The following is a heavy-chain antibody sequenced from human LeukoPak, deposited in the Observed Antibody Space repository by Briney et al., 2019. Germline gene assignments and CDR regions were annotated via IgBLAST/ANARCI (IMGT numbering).Heavy chain of an antibody. Sequence: GGPLRLSCAASGFTFSSYSMNWVRQAPGKGLEWVSAISGSGGSTYYADSVKGRFTISRDNSKNTLYLQMNSLRAEDTAVYYCAKGYSSGWSGFSAFDYWGQGTLVTVSS. CDR3: AKGYSSGWSGFSAFDY. V-gene: IGHV3-23*01. CDR1: GFTFSSYS. J-gene: IGHJ4*02. CDR2: ISGSGGST. D-gene: IGHD6-19*01.